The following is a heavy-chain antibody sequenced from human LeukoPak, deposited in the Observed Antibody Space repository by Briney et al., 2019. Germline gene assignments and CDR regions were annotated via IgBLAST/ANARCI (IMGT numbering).Heavy chain of an antibody. CDR2: TSSDLNVK. CDR3: AREGYYGSGSPPSLYFDY. V-gene: IGHV3-30*03. CDR1: GFTFSTYG. D-gene: IGHD3-10*01. J-gene: IGHJ4*02. Sequence: GGSLRLSCAASGFTFSTYGMHWVRQAPGKGLEWVAVTSSDLNVKLYADSVKGRFTISRDNSRSTLYLQMNSLRPEDTAIYYCAREGYYGSGSPPSLYFDYWGQGTLVTVSS.